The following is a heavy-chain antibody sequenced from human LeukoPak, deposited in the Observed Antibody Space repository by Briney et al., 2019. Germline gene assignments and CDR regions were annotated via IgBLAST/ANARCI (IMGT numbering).Heavy chain of an antibody. D-gene: IGHD1-26*01. Sequence: GASVKGSCKASGYTFTGYYMHWGRQAPGQGLEWMGWINPNSGATNYAHKFQGRVTMTRDTSMSTASMELSRLRSDDTAVYYCGRSRGGSYSAWGQGSLVTVSS. CDR2: INPNSGAT. CDR1: GYTFTGYY. V-gene: IGHV1-2*07. CDR3: GRSRGGSYSA. J-gene: IGHJ4*02.